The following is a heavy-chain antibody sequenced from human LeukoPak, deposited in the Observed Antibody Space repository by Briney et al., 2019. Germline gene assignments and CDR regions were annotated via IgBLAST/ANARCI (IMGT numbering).Heavy chain of an antibody. J-gene: IGHJ6*02. CDR2: ISESSSHT. D-gene: IGHD4-4*01. V-gene: IGHV3-21*06. CDR1: GSTFSGYS. Sequence: GGSLRLSCEASGSTFSGYSMNWVRQAPGKGLEWVSYISESSSHTYNADSVKGRFTISRDNAKNPLYLQMNSLRVEDTGIYYCARDRAVKARIGGMDVWGQGTTVIVSS. CDR3: ARDRAVKARIGGMDV.